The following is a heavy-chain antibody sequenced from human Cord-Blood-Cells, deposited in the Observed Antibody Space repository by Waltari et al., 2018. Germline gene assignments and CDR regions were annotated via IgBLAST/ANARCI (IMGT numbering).Heavy chain of an antibody. D-gene: IGHD6-13*01. Sequence: QVQLVESGGGVVQPGRSLRLSCAASGFTFSSYGMHWVRQAPGKGLEWVAVITYDGSNKYYADSVKGRFTISRDNSKNTLYLQMNSLRAEDTAVYYCAKARGGIAAAGTVYFDYWGQGTLVTVSS. CDR1: GFTFSSYG. J-gene: IGHJ4*02. V-gene: IGHV3-30*18. CDR3: AKARGGIAAAGTVYFDY. CDR2: ITYDGSNK.